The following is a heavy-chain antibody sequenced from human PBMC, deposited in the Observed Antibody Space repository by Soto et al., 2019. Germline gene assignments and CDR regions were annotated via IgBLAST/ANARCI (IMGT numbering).Heavy chain of an antibody. V-gene: IGHV5-51*01. CDR2: IYPGDSDT. CDR1: GNXFTRSL. CDR3: ARREFGGDAFDI. J-gene: IGHJ3*02. D-gene: IGHD2-15*01. Sequence: PXEXLKIWCQCSGNXFTRSLLGWVRQMPGKGLECIGIIYPGDSDTRYSPSFQCLVTISADKSISTAYLQWSSMKASDNAIYYCARREFGGDAFDIWGPGTMVTVSS.